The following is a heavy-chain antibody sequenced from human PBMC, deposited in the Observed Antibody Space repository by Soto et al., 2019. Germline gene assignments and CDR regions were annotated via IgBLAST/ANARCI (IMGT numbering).Heavy chain of an antibody. CDR3: AKDAVYKDVVWRMDS. J-gene: IGHJ5*02. Sequence: PGGSLRLSCAASGFTISTYAMTWVRQAPGKGLECVSGVTGSGGQIHYADSVKGRFTISKDNSKNTLYLQMSSLREEDTALYYCAKDAVYKDVVWRMDSWGQGTLVTVSS. D-gene: IGHD2-8*02. CDR1: GFTISTYA. V-gene: IGHV3-23*01. CDR2: VTGSGGQI.